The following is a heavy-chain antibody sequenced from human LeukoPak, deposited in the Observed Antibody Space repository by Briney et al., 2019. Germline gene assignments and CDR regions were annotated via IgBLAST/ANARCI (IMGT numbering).Heavy chain of an antibody. CDR1: GFTLGTYW. CDR2: ISYDGSNT. J-gene: IGHJ4*02. CDR3: GVLTLNPG. Sequence: GGSLRLSCAASGFTLGTYWMHWVRQAPGKGLVWVSRISYDGSNTNYADFVKGRFTISRDNAKNTLYLQMNSLRAEDTAVYYCGVLTLNPGWGQGTLVSVSS. V-gene: IGHV3-74*01. D-gene: IGHD2-8*01.